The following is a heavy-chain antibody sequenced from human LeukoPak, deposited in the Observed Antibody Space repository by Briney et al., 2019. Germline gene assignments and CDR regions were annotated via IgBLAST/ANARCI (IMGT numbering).Heavy chain of an antibody. CDR2: ISWNSGSI. Sequence: GGSLRLSCAASGFTFDDYAMHWVRQAPGKGLEWVSGISWNSGSIGYADSVKGRFTISRDNAKNSLYLQMNSLRAEDTALYYCVKARAGYYDNWGQGTLVTVSS. CDR1: GFTFDDYA. D-gene: IGHD3-22*01. V-gene: IGHV3-9*01. J-gene: IGHJ4*02. CDR3: VKARAGYYDN.